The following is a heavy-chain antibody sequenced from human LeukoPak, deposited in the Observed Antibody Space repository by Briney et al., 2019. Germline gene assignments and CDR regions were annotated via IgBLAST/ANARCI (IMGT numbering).Heavy chain of an antibody. CDR2: INHSGST. Sequence: SETLSLTCTVYGESFSGYYWSWIRQPPGKGLEWIGEINHSGSTNYNSSLKSRVTILLDTSKNQFSLNLSSVTAADTAVFYCARRPRGVIIKSWFDSWGQGTLVTVSS. D-gene: IGHD3-10*01. V-gene: IGHV4-34*01. J-gene: IGHJ5*01. CDR3: ARRPRGVIIKSWFDS. CDR1: GESFSGYY.